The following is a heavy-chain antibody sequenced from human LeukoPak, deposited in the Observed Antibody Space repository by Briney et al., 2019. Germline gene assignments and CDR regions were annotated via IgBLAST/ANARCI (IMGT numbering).Heavy chain of an antibody. D-gene: IGHD3-22*01. CDR2: ITADGNNE. CDR1: GFTFSSYG. V-gene: IGHV3-30*03. CDR3: ARNDPDSSED. J-gene: IGHJ4*02. Sequence: GRSLRLSCAASGFTFSSYGMHWVRQAPGKGLEWVAVITADGNNEHYAGSAKGRFTLSRDNAKSTAYLQMNSLRSEDTAVYYCARNDPDSSEDWGQGTLVTVSS.